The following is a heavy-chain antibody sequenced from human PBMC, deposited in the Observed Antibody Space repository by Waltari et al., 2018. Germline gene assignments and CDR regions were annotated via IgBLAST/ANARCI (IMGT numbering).Heavy chain of an antibody. Sequence: QVQLVQSGAEVKKPGASVQVSCKASGYTFTGYYMHWVRQAPGQGLEWMGWINPNSGGTNYAQKCQGRVTMTRDTSISTAYMELSRLRSDDTAVYYCARDVGFGEFDAFDIWGQGTMVTVSS. J-gene: IGHJ3*02. V-gene: IGHV1-2*02. D-gene: IGHD3-10*01. CDR2: INPNSGGT. CDR1: GYTFTGYY. CDR3: ARDVGFGEFDAFDI.